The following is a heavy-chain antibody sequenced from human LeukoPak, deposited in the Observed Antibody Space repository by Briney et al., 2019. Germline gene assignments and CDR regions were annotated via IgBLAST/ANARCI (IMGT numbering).Heavy chain of an antibody. Sequence: PSQTLSLTCTVSGASITSGAFYWSWIRQPPGKGLEFIGYINYRGSTYYNPSLDSRLSISVDTSKNQFSLTLASVTAADTAIYYCARDLQDRGSYPTWFDPWGQGILVYVSS. CDR1: GASITSGAFY. J-gene: IGHJ5*02. V-gene: IGHV4-31*03. CDR3: ARDLQDRGSYPTWFDP. CDR2: INYRGST. D-gene: IGHD3-22*01.